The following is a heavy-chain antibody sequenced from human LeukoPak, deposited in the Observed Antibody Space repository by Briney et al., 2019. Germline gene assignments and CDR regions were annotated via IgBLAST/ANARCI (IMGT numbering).Heavy chain of an antibody. Sequence: GGSLRLSCAASGFSFHYYAMHWVRQAPGKGLEWVAVISYDGANEYYADSVKGRLTISRDNSKNTLYMEMSSLRPEDTAVYYCARDPVSVGLRINSDFWGQGTLVTVSS. CDR1: GFSFHYYA. D-gene: IGHD3-3*01. V-gene: IGHV3-30-3*01. CDR2: ISYDGANE. CDR3: ARDPVSVGLRINSDF. J-gene: IGHJ4*02.